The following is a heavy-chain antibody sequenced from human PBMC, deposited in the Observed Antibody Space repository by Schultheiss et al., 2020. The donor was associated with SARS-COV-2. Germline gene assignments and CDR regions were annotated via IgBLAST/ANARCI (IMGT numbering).Heavy chain of an antibody. D-gene: IGHD4-23*01. CDR2: IYHSGST. V-gene: IGHV4-38-2*01. CDR3: ARRSGNGYYYYMDV. Sequence: GSLRLSCAASGFTFSGYAMHWVRQAPGKGLEWIGSIYHSGSTYYNPSLKSRVTISVDTSKNQFSLKLSSVTAADTAVYYCARRSGNGYYYYMDVWGKGTTVTVSS. J-gene: IGHJ6*03. CDR1: GFTFSGYA.